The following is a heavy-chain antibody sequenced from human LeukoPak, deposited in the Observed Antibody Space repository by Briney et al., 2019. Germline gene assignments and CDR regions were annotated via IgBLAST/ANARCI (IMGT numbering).Heavy chain of an antibody. D-gene: IGHD3-9*01. CDR2: IRYDGSNK. V-gene: IGHV3-30*02. CDR1: GFTFSSYG. CDR3: ARGGGYDIYTSYYFDY. Sequence: GGSLRLSCAASGFTFSSYGMHWVRQAPGKGLEWVAFIRYDGSNKYYADSVKGRFTISRDNSKNTLYLQMNSLRAEDTAVYYCARGGGYDIYTSYYFDYWGQGTLVTVSS. J-gene: IGHJ4*02.